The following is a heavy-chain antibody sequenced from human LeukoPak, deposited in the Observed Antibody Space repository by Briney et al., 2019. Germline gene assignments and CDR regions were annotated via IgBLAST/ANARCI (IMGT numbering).Heavy chain of an antibody. CDR3: AREVVVSH. D-gene: IGHD3-22*01. CDR1: GYTFTNYF. CDR2: INPGSGST. Sequence: ASVKVSCKASGYTFTNYFMHWVRQAPGQGLEWMGIINPGSGSTTYAQTFQGRVTMTRDTSTSTVYMELSSLRSEDTAVYYCAREVVVSHWGQGTLVTVSS. V-gene: IGHV1-46*01. J-gene: IGHJ4*02.